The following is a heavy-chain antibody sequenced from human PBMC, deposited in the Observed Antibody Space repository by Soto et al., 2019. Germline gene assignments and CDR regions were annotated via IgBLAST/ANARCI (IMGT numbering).Heavy chain of an antibody. V-gene: IGHV4-34*01. J-gene: IGHJ6*01. D-gene: IGHD3-22*01. Sequence: PSETLSLTCAFYGGSFSGYYWSWIRQPPGKGLEWIGEINHSGSTNYNPSLKSRVTISVDTSKNQFSLKLSSVTAADTAVYYCARGLAKLLRAYYYYGMDVWGQGTTVTVSS. CDR3: ARGLAKLLRAYYYYGMDV. CDR1: GGSFSGYY. CDR2: INHSGST.